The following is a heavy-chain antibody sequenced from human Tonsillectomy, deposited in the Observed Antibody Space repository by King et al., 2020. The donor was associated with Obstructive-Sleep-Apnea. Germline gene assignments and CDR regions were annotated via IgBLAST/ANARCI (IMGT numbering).Heavy chain of an antibody. V-gene: IGHV3-74*01. CDR3: ASDKILTGLGY. D-gene: IGHD3-9*01. Sequence: VQLVESGGGLVQPGGSLRLSCAASGFTFSSYWMHWVRQAPGKGLVWVSRINNDGSSTNYADSVKGRFTISRDNAKNTLYLQMNSLRAEDTAVYYCASDKILTGLGYWGQGTLVTVSS. J-gene: IGHJ4*02. CDR2: INNDGSST. CDR1: GFTFSSYW.